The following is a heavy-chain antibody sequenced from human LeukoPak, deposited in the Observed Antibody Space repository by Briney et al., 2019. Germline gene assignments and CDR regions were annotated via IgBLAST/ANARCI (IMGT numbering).Heavy chain of an antibody. D-gene: IGHD3-22*01. CDR1: GYSFTSYW. CDR3: AIYYDSSGYFDY. V-gene: IGHV5-51*01. Sequence: GESLKISCKGSGYSFTSYWIGWVRQMPGKGLECMGIIYPGDSDTRYSPSFQGQVTISADRSISTAYLHWSSLKASDTAMYYCAIYYDSSGYFDYWGQGTLVTVSS. J-gene: IGHJ4*02. CDR2: IYPGDSDT.